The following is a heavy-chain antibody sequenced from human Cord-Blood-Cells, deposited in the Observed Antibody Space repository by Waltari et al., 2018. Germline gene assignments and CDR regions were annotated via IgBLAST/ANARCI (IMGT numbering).Heavy chain of an antibody. Sequence: QVQLQQWGAGLLKPSETLSLTCAVYGGSFSGYYWSWIRQPPGKGLEWIGEINQRESTNYNRTLKRRVPISVYTAKNQFSLKLSSVTAAATAVYYCARASVVVPAAIRFHYYYGMDVWGQGTTVTVAS. CDR2: INQREST. V-gene: IGHV4-34*01. J-gene: IGHJ6*02. CDR1: GGSFSGYY. CDR3: ARASVVVPAAIRFHYYYGMDV. D-gene: IGHD2-2*02.